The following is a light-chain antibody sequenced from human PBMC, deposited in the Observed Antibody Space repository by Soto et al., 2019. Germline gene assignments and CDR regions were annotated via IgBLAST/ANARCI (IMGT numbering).Light chain of an antibody. CDR1: QSVSSN. V-gene: IGKV3-15*01. J-gene: IGKJ1*01. CDR3: QQYNNWPRT. Sequence: IVLTQSTVILSLSPCEIASLSCRASQSVSSNLAWYQQKPGQAPRLLIYGASTRATGIPARFSGSGSGTEFTLTISSLQSEDFAVYYCQQYNNWPRTFGQGTKVDIK. CDR2: GAS.